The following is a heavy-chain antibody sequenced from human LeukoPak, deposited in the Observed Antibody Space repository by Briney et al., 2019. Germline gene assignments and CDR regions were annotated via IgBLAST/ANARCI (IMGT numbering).Heavy chain of an antibody. J-gene: IGHJ4*02. CDR2: IYSGGST. Sequence: GGSLRLSCAAYEFSVGSNYMTWVRQAPGKGLEWVSLIYSGGSTYYADSVKGRFTISRDNSKNKLYLQMNSLRAEDTAVYFCARGPSDYHNTGGKGTLVTVSS. V-gene: IGHV3-66*01. CDR3: ARGPSDYHNT. CDR1: EFSVGSNY. D-gene: IGHD4-17*01.